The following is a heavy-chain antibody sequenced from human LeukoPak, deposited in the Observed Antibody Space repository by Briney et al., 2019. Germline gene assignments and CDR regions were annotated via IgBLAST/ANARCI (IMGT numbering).Heavy chain of an antibody. J-gene: IGHJ3*02. D-gene: IGHD4-11*01. Sequence: ETLSLTCTVSGGSISTYYWTWIRQPPGKGLEWVSGISGSGGSTYYADSVKGRFTFFGDNSRNTLYLQMSSLRAEDTAVYYCAKARNSDYRFGFDIWGQGTMVTVSS. CDR3: AKARNSDYRFGFDI. CDR1: GGSISTYY. V-gene: IGHV3-23*01. CDR2: ISGSGGST.